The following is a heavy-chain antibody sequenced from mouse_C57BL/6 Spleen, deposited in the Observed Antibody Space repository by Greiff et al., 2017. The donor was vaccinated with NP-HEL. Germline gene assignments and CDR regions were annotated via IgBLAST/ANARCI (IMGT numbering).Heavy chain of an antibody. V-gene: IGHV5-16*01. CDR2: INYDGSST. J-gene: IGHJ2*01. Sequence: EVQRVESEGGLVQPGSSMKLSCTASGFTFSDYYMAWVRQVPEKGLEWVANINYDGSSTYYLDSLKSRFIISRDNAKNILYLQMSSLKSEDTATYYCARRSAGYPYYFDYWGQGTTLTVSS. CDR1: GFTFSDYY. CDR3: ARRSAGYPYYFDY. D-gene: IGHD2-2*01.